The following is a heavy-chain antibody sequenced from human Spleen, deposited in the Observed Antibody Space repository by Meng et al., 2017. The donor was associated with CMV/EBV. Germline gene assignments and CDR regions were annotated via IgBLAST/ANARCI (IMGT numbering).Heavy chain of an antibody. Sequence: ASVKVSCKASGYTFTGYYIHWVRQAQAPGQGLEWMGWINPNSGGTNYAQKFQGRVTMTRDTSISTAYMELRSLRSADTAVYFCTVGSESSLSDLDPWGQGTLVTVSS. CDR1: GYTFTGYY. CDR2: INPNSGGT. J-gene: IGHJ5*02. V-gene: IGHV1-2*02. D-gene: IGHD2-15*01. CDR3: TVGSESSLSDLDP.